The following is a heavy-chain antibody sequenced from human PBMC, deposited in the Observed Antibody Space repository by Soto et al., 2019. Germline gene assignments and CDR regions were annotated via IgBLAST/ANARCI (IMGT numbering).Heavy chain of an antibody. CDR3: ARALREGLPIYYFDS. Sequence: SGPTLVNPTETLTLTCTVSGFSLSKARMGVSWIRQPPGKALEWLAHIFWNDERSYNTSLKSRLTISRDTSKSQVVLTMTNVDPVGTGTYFCARALREGLPIYYFDSWGQGTLVTVSS. D-gene: IGHD1-26*01. CDR1: GFSLSKARMG. CDR2: IFWNDER. J-gene: IGHJ4*02. V-gene: IGHV2-26*01.